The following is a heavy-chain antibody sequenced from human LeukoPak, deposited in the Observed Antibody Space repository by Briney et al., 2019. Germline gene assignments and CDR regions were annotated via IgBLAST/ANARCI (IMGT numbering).Heavy chain of an antibody. J-gene: IGHJ4*02. V-gene: IGHV3-30*18. CDR2: ISYDGSNK. CDR3: AKAPTMARGVNFPPDPFDS. CDR1: GFTFSSYG. Sequence: GGSLRLSCAASGFTFSSYGMHWVRQAPGKGLEWVAVISYDGSNKYYADSVKGRFTISRDNSKNTLYLHMNSLRAEDTAVYYCAKAPTMARGVNFPPDPFDSWGQGTLVTVSS. D-gene: IGHD3-10*01.